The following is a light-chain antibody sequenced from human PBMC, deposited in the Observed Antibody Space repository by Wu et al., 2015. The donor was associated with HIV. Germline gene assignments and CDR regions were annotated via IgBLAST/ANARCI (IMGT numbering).Light chain of an antibody. CDR1: QSVSRF. CDR3: QQHANWPLT. Sequence: EIVLTQSPATLSLSPGERATLSCRASQSVSRFLAWYQQKPGQAPRLLIYDTSNRATGIPARFSGSGSGTDFTLTISSLESEDFAVYYCQQHANWPLTFGQGTRLEIK. V-gene: IGKV3-11*01. J-gene: IGKJ5*01. CDR2: DTS.